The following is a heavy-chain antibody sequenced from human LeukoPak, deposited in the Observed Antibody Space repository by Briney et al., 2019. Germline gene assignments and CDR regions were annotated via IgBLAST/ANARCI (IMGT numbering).Heavy chain of an antibody. D-gene: IGHD4-17*01. CDR3: ASCPEHYGVFRRNYFDY. Sequence: LSLTCTVSGGSISSSGYYWGWIRQAPGKGLEWVSHISSSGSTRYYADSVKGRFTISRDNAKNSMYLQMNSLRAEDTAVYYCASCPEHYGVFRRNYFDYWGQGTLVTVSS. J-gene: IGHJ4*02. CDR1: GGSISSSGYY. V-gene: IGHV3-11*01. CDR2: ISSSGSTR.